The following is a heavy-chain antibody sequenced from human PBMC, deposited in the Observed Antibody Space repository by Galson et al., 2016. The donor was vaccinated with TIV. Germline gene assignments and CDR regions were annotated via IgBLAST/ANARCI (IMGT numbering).Heavy chain of an antibody. V-gene: IGHV3-30-3*01. Sequence: SLRLSCAASGFTFSNYAMHWVRQAPGKGLEWVAVISYDGSNQFYADSVRGRLTISRDNSNNTLSLQMNSLRPEDTAVYYCARALNHWDCDCWGQGALVTVSA. CDR3: ARALNHWDCDC. CDR1: GFTFSNYA. CDR2: ISYDGSNQ. J-gene: IGHJ4*02. D-gene: IGHD1-14*01.